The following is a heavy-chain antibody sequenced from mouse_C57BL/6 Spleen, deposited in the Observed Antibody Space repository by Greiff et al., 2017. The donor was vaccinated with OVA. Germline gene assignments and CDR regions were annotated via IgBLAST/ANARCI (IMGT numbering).Heavy chain of an antibody. Sequence: QVQLQQSGAELVRPGASVTLSCKASGYTFTDYEMHWVKQTPVHGLEWIGAIDPETGGTAYNQKFKGKAILTSDKSSSTAYMELRSLTSEDSAVYYCTRSMGFAYWGQGTLVTVSA. CDR3: TRSMGFAY. CDR2: IDPETGGT. V-gene: IGHV1-15*01. CDR1: GYTFTDYE. D-gene: IGHD1-1*02. J-gene: IGHJ3*01.